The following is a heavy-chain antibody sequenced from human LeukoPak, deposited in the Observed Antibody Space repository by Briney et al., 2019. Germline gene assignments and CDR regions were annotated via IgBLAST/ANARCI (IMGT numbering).Heavy chain of an antibody. CDR1: GFTFSSYG. CDR2: ISYDGSNK. CDR3: AKSLYTMVRGVTYDY. V-gene: IGHV3-30*18. J-gene: IGHJ4*02. Sequence: GGSLRLSCAASGFTFSSYGMHWVRQAPGKGLEWVAVISYDGSNKYYADSVKGRFTISRDNSKNTLYPQMNSLRAEDTAVYYCAKSLYTMVRGVTYDYWGQGTLVTVSS. D-gene: IGHD3-10*01.